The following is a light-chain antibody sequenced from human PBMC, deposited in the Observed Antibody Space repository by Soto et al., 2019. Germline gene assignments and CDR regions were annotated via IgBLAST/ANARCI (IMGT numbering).Light chain of an antibody. CDR2: EAT. Sequence: QSALSQPASVSGSPGQSITIPCTGSSSDVGSNNLVSWYQQHPGKAPKVMIYEATKRPSGVANRFSGSKSGNTASLTISGLQDEDEADYYCCSYANIYIWVFGGGTKLTVL. CDR1: SSDVGSNNL. CDR3: CSYANIYIWV. J-gene: IGLJ3*02. V-gene: IGLV2-23*01.